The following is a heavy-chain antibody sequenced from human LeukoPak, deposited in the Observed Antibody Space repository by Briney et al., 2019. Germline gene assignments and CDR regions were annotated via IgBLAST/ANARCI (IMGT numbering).Heavy chain of an antibody. CDR3: ARATFITIFGVVTNDAFDI. V-gene: IGHV4-34*01. D-gene: IGHD3-3*01. J-gene: IGHJ3*02. Sequence: SETLSLTCAVYGGSFSGYYWSWIRQPPGKGLEWIGEINHSGSTNYNPSLKSRVTISVDTSKNQFSLKLSSVTAADTAVYYCARATFITIFGVVTNDAFDIWGQGTMVTVSS. CDR1: GGSFSGYY. CDR2: INHSGST.